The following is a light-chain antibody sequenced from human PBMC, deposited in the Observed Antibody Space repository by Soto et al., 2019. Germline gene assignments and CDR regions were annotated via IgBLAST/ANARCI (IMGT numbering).Light chain of an antibody. CDR3: QQYNSYPWT. CDR1: QSISSW. J-gene: IGKJ1*01. CDR2: DAS. V-gene: IGKV1-5*01. Sequence: DIQMTQSPSTLSASVGDRVTITCRARQSISSWLAWYQQKPGKAPKLLIYDASSLESGVPSRFSGSGSGTEFTLTISSLQPDDFATYYCQQYNSYPWTFGQGPKVEIK.